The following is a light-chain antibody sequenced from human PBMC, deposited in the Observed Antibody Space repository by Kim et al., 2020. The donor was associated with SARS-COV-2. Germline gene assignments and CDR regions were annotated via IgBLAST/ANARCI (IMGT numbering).Light chain of an antibody. CDR1: QGISSA. CDR2: DAS. V-gene: IGKV1-13*02. J-gene: IGKJ4*01. Sequence: AIQLTQSPSSLSASVGDRVTITCRASQGISSALAWYQQKPGKAPKLLIYDASSLESGVPSRFSGSVSGTDFTLTISSQQPEDFATYYCQQFNSYPTFGGGTKVDIK. CDR3: QQFNSYPT.